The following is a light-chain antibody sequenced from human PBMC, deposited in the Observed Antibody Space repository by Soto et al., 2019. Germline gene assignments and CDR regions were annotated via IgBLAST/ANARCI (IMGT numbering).Light chain of an antibody. Sequence: QSALTQPASVSGSPGQSITISCTGTSSDVGDYNYVSWYQQHSGKAPKLMIYEVSYRPSGVSHRFSGSKSGNTASLTISGLQAEDEADYYCSSYTTSSTLVFGAGTKLTVL. CDR1: SSDVGDYNY. CDR2: EVS. CDR3: SSYTTSSTLV. V-gene: IGLV2-14*01. J-gene: IGLJ1*01.